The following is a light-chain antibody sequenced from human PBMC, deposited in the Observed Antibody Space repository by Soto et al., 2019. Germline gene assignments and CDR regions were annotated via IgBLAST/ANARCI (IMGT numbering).Light chain of an antibody. CDR2: EVT. V-gene: IGLV2-8*01. J-gene: IGLJ2*01. CDR3: NSFSASDIVV. Sequence: QSALTQPPSASGSPGQSVTISCTGNSSDVGTYDYVSWFQHQPGKAPKLIIFEVTKRPSEVPDRFSGSKSGDTASLTVSGLQAEDEADYYCNSFSASDIVVFGGGTKRPS. CDR1: SSDVGTYDY.